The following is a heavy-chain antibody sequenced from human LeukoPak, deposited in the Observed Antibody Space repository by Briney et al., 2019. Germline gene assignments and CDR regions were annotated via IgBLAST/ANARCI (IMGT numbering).Heavy chain of an antibody. Sequence: SVKVSCKASGGTFSSYAISWVRQAPGQGLEWMGRIIPIFGIASYAQKFQGRVTITADKSTSTAYMELSSLRSEDTAVYYCARDRPPPYCSGGSCYPSGFGFDPWGQGTLVTVSS. J-gene: IGHJ5*02. CDR2: IIPIFGIA. CDR1: GGTFSSYA. D-gene: IGHD2-15*01. CDR3: ARDRPPPYCSGGSCYPSGFGFDP. V-gene: IGHV1-69*04.